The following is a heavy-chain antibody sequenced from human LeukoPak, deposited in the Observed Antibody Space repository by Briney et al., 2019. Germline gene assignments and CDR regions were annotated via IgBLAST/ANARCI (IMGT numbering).Heavy chain of an antibody. CDR2: ISSSGSYI. Sequence: GGSLRLSCAASGFTFSTYAMHWVRQAPGKGLEWVSSISSSGSYIYYADSVKGRFTISRDNAKNSLYLQMNSLGAEDTAVYYCARGEDTAMVTGGYNWFDSWGQGTLVTVSS. CDR3: ARGEDTAMVTGGYNWFDS. V-gene: IGHV3-21*01. J-gene: IGHJ5*01. D-gene: IGHD5-18*01. CDR1: GFTFSTYA.